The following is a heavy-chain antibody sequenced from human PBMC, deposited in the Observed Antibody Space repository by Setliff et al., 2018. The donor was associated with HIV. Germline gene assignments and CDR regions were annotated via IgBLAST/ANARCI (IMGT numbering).Heavy chain of an antibody. CDR2: IYYSGST. J-gene: IGHJ6*03. V-gene: IGHV4-39*01. Sequence: NPSETLSLTCTVSGGSISSSSYYWGWIRQPPGKGLEWIGSIYYSGSTYYNPSLKSRVTISVDTSKNKFSLKLSSVTAADTAVYYCAVVPAALYYYMDVWGKGTTVTVSS. CDR3: AVVPAALYYYMDV. D-gene: IGHD2-2*01. CDR1: GGSISSSSYY.